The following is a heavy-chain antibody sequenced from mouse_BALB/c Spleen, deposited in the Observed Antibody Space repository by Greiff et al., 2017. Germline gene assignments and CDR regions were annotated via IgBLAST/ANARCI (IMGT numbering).Heavy chain of an antibody. J-gene: IGHJ4*01. Sequence: EVQLQESGPGLVKPSQSLSLTCSVTGYSITSGYYWNWIRQFPGNKLEWMGYISYDGSNNYNPSLKNRISITRDTSKNQFFLKLNSVTTEDTATYYCARQYGNSYAMDYWGQGTSVTVSS. CDR2: ISYDGSN. CDR1: GYSITSGYY. V-gene: IGHV3-6*02. CDR3: ARQYGNSYAMDY. D-gene: IGHD2-10*02.